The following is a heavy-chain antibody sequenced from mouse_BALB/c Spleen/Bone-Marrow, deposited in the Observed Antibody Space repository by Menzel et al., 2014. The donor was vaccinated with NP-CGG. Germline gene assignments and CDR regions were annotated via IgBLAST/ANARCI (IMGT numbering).Heavy chain of an antibody. CDR1: GYAFSSYW. CDR3: ARLDGYYPYYAMDY. D-gene: IGHD2-3*01. Sequence: QVQLQQSGAELVRPGSSVKISCKASGYAFSSYWMNWVKQRPGQGLEWIGLIYPGDGDTNYNGKFKGKATLTADKSSSTAYMQLSSLTSEDSAVYFCARLDGYYPYYAMDYWGQGTSVTVSS. J-gene: IGHJ4*01. V-gene: IGHV1-80*01. CDR2: IYPGDGDT.